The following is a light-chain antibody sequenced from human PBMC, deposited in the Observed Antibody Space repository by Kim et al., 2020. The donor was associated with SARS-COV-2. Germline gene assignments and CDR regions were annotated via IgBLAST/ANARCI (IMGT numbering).Light chain of an antibody. CDR1: NIGSKN. Sequence: VSVALGQTARITCGGNNIGSKNVHWYQQKPGQAPVLAIYRDSNRPSGIPERFSGSNSGNTATLTISRAQAGDEADYYCQVWDSSVVFGGGTQLTVL. V-gene: IGLV3-9*01. CDR3: QVWDSSVV. J-gene: IGLJ2*01. CDR2: RDS.